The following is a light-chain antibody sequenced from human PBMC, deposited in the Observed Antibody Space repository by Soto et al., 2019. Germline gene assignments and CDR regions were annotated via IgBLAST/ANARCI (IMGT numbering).Light chain of an antibody. CDR2: DTS. CDR3: QQRSNWPIT. CDR1: QSVSSN. V-gene: IGKV3-11*01. J-gene: IGKJ5*01. Sequence: EIVMTQSPATLSVSPGERATLSCRASQSVSSNFLAWYQQKPGQAPRLLIYDTSNRATGIPARFSGSGSGTDFTLTINNLDPEDFAVYYCQQRSNWPITFGQGTRLEIK.